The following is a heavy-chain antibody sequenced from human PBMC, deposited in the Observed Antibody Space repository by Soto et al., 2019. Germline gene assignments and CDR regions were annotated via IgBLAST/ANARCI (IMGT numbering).Heavy chain of an antibody. D-gene: IGHD3-10*01. V-gene: IGHV1-24*01. CDR3: ATAYYYGSGSEGYYYYMDV. Sequence: ASVKVSCKVSGYTLTELSMHWVRQAPGKGLEWMGGFDPEDGETIYAQKFQGRVTMTEDTSTDTAYMKLSSLRSEDTAVYYCATAYYYGSGSEGYYYYMDVWGKGTTVTVSS. CDR1: GYTLTELS. CDR2: FDPEDGET. J-gene: IGHJ6*03.